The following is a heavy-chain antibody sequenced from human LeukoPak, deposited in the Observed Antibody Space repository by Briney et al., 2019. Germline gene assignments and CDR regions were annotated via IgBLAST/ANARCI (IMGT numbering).Heavy chain of an antibody. J-gene: IGHJ4*02. CDR2: ISWNSGSI. CDR1: GFTFDDYA. Sequence: GGSLRLSCAASGFTFDDYAMHWVRQAPGKGLGWVSGISWNSGSIGYADSVKGRFTISRDNAKNSLYLQMNSLRAEDTALYYCAKDSLYDSSGYYYESDYWGQGTLVTVSS. D-gene: IGHD3-22*01. CDR3: AKDSLYDSSGYYYESDY. V-gene: IGHV3-9*01.